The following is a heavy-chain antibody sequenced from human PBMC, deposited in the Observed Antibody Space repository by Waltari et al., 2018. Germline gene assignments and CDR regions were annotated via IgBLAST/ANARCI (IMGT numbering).Heavy chain of an antibody. J-gene: IGHJ5*02. CDR2: VNPNSGNT. CDR1: GYTFTSYD. V-gene: IGHV1-8*02. CDR3: ARGLDYGDYAPWFDP. D-gene: IGHD4-17*01. Sequence: QVQLVQSGAEVKTPGASVKVSCKASGYTFTSYDINWVRQATGKGLEWLGGVNPNSGNTGYAQKFQGRVTMTRNTSISTAYMKLSSLRSEDTAVYYCARGLDYGDYAPWFDPWGQGTLVTVSS.